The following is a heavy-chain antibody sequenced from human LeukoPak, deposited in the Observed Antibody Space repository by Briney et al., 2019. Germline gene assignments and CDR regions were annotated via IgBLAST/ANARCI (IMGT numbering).Heavy chain of an antibody. J-gene: IGHJ3*02. CDR3: AREMNDYGGNSAWAFDI. Sequence: SETLSLACTVSGGSISSNSYYWSWIRQPAGKGLEWIGYIYYSGSTNYNPSLKSRVTTSVDTSKNQFSLKLSSVTAADTAVYYCAREMNDYGGNSAWAFDIWGQGTMVTVSS. D-gene: IGHD4-23*01. V-gene: IGHV4-61*10. CDR1: GGSISSNSYY. CDR2: IYYSGST.